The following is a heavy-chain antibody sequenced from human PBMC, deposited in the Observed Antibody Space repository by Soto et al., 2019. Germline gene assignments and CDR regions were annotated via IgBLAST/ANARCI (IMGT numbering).Heavy chain of an antibody. Sequence: ASVKVSCKASGYSVTSYYMHWVRQAPGQGLEWMGIINPNSGSTTYAQKFQGRVTMTRDTSTSTVYMELTSLTSGDTAVYYCARAGIAYCSSTTCYLYYYVMDVWGQ. CDR2: INPNSGST. CDR3: ARAGIAYCSSTTCYLYYYVMDV. CDR1: GYSVTSYY. V-gene: IGHV1-46*01. J-gene: IGHJ6*02. D-gene: IGHD2-2*01.